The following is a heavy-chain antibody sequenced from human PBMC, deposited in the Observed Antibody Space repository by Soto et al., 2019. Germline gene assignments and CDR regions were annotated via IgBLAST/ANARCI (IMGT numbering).Heavy chain of an antibody. CDR3: ASSSPFHY. J-gene: IGHJ4*02. V-gene: IGHV4-39*01. CDR1: GGSISSSSYY. CDR2: IFYSGNT. Sequence: PSETLSLTCTFSGGSISSSSYYWGWIRQPPGKGLEWIGSIFYSGNTYYKPSLKSRVSISIDTSRNQFSLKLTSVTAADTGVYYCASSSPFHYWGPGILVTVSS. D-gene: IGHD6-6*01.